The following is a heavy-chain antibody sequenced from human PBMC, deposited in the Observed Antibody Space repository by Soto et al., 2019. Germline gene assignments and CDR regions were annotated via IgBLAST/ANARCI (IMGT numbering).Heavy chain of an antibody. CDR1: GFTFSDYW. J-gene: IGHJ4*02. Sequence: GGSLRLSSAASGFTFSDYWMSWVRQAPGKGLEWVANIRQDGSEKYYVDSVEGRFTISRDNAKNSLYLQMNSLRAEDSAVYYCARGGSPRGGYCPYWGQGTLVTVSS. V-gene: IGHV3-7*01. D-gene: IGHD2-15*01. CDR2: IRQDGSEK. CDR3: ARGGSPRGGYCPY.